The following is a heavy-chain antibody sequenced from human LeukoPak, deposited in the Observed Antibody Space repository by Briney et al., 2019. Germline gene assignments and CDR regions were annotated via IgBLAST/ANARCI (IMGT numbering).Heavy chain of an antibody. CDR2: INPSGGST. J-gene: IGHJ4*02. Sequence: ASVKVSCKASGYTFTSYYMHWVRQAPGQGLEWMGLINPSGGSTSYAQKFQGRVTMTRDTSTSTVYMELSSLRSEDTAVYYCARGNPLWFGELYLDYWGQGTLVTVSS. CDR3: ARGNPLWFGELYLDY. D-gene: IGHD3-10*01. CDR1: GYTFTSYY. V-gene: IGHV1-46*01.